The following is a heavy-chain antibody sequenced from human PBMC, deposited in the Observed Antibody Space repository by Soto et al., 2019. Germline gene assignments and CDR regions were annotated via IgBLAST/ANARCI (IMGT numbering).Heavy chain of an antibody. CDR1: GGSFSNYY. V-gene: IGHV4-34*01. CDR2: INHSGST. CDR3: AKGGGSLWS. D-gene: IGHD3-10*01. J-gene: IGHJ5*02. Sequence: QVQLQQWGAGLLKPSETLSLTCAVYGGSFSNYYWSWIRQPPGKGLEWIGEINHSGSTNYNPSLKSRVNISLDTSKNQFSLKLSSVTAADTAVYYCAKGGGSLWSWGQGTLVTVSS.